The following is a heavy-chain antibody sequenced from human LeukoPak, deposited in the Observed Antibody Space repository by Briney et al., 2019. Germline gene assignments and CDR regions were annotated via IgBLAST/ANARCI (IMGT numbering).Heavy chain of an antibody. Sequence: ASVTVSCKVSGYTLTELSMHWVRQAPGKGLEWMGGFDPEDGETIYAQKFQGRGTMTEDTSTDTAYMELSSLRSEDTAVYYCATGEPGLPGVDYWGQGTLVTVSS. D-gene: IGHD1-14*01. CDR3: ATGEPGLPGVDY. V-gene: IGHV1-24*01. CDR1: GYTLTELS. J-gene: IGHJ4*02. CDR2: FDPEDGET.